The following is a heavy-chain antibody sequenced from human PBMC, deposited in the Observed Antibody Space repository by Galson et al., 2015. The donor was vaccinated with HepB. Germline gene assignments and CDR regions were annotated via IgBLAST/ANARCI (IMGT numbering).Heavy chain of an antibody. D-gene: IGHD6-25*01. CDR1: GDSIRNYY. J-gene: IGHJ4*02. V-gene: IGHV4-59*01. CDR2: IYYNGNT. CDR3: ARDGSEASPFDF. Sequence: TLSLTCTVFGDSIRNYYWSWLRQSPGKKLEWIGYIYYNGNTKYNPSLKSRVTISVDTSKNQFSLQLNSVTAADTAIYYCARDGSEASPFDFWGQGTLVTVSS.